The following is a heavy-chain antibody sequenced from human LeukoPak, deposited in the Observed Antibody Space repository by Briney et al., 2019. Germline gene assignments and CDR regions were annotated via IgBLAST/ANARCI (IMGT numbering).Heavy chain of an antibody. Sequence: PGGSLRLSCAASGFTFSSYAMSLVRQAPGKGLEWVSAMGGSGGSTYYADSVKGRFTISRDNSKNTLYLQMNSLRAEDTAVYYCAKSQIGFIQPGVVVTSWGQGTLVTVSS. CDR2: MGGSGGST. V-gene: IGHV3-23*01. CDR1: GFTFSSYA. CDR3: AKSQIGFIQPGVVVTS. J-gene: IGHJ4*02. D-gene: IGHD3-22*01.